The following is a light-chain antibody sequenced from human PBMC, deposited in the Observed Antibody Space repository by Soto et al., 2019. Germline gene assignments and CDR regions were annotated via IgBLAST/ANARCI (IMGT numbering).Light chain of an antibody. CDR2: GAS. CDR1: QSVSKY. J-gene: IGKJ1*01. V-gene: IGKV3-20*01. CDR3: QQYGGSPHT. Sequence: EIVLTQSPGTLALSPGEGATLSCRASQSVSKYLAWYQQKPGQAPRLLIYGASSRATGIPDSFSGSGSGTDFTLTISRLEPEDFAVYYRQQYGGSPHTFGQGTKVDIK.